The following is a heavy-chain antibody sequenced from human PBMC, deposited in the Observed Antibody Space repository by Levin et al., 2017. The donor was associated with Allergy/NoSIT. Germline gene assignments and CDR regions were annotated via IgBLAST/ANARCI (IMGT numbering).Heavy chain of an antibody. D-gene: IGHD1-26*01. Sequence: PSETLSLTCTVSGGSISSSGYYWGWIRQPPGKGLEWIGSIYYSGSTYYNPSLKSRVTISVDTSKNQFSLKLSSVTAADTAVYYCVRASGSYSSKSDYWGQGTLVIVSS. CDR2: IYYSGST. CDR1: GGSISSSGYY. V-gene: IGHV4-39*01. CDR3: VRASGSYSSKSDY. J-gene: IGHJ4*02.